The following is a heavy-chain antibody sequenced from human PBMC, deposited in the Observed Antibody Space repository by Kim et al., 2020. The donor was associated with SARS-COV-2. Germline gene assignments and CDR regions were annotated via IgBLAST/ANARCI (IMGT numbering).Heavy chain of an antibody. V-gene: IGHV3-23*01. CDR3: AKDQIWFGELIDAFDI. Sequence: SVTGRFTISRDNSKDTLYLQMDSLRAEDTAVYYCAKDQIWFGELIDAFDIWGQGTMVTVSS. D-gene: IGHD3-10*01. J-gene: IGHJ3*02.